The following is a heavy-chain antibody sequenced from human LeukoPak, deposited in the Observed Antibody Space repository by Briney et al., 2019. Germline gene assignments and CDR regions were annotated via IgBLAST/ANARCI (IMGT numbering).Heavy chain of an antibody. CDR1: GFTFSSHA. CDR3: VRELNAANWFDP. V-gene: IGHV3-64D*09. D-gene: IGHD1-7*01. CDR2: ISGNGDTT. J-gene: IGHJ5*02. Sequence: PGGSLRLSCSASGFTFSSHAMHWVRQAPGKGLESVSAISGNGDTTYYGDSVKGRFTISRDNSKNTLYLQMTSLRPEDTAVYYCVRELNAANWFDPWGQGTLVTVSS.